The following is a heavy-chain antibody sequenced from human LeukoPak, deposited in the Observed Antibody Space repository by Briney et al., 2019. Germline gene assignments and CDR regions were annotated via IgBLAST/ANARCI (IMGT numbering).Heavy chain of an antibody. Sequence: PGGSLRLSCAASGFNLSSYEMNWVRQAPGKGLEWVSGINWNGGSTGYADSVKGRFTISRDNAKNSLYLQMNSLRAEDTALYYCARHQYGSGSPDFDYWGQGTLVTVSS. J-gene: IGHJ4*02. V-gene: IGHV3-20*04. CDR2: INWNGGST. CDR3: ARHQYGSGSPDFDY. CDR1: GFNLSSYE. D-gene: IGHD3-10*01.